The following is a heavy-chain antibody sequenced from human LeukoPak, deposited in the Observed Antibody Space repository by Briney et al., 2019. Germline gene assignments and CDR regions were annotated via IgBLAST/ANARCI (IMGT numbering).Heavy chain of an antibody. V-gene: IGHV4-34*01. CDR3: ARGGCHGFYY. CDR2: INHSGST. J-gene: IGHJ4*02. Sequence: SETLSLTCAVYGGSFSGYYWSWIRQPPGKGLEWIGEINHSGSTNYNPSLKSRVTISVDTSKNQFSLKLSSVTAADTAVYYCARGGCHGFYYWGQGTLVTVSS. D-gene: IGHD5-24*01. CDR1: GGSFSGYY.